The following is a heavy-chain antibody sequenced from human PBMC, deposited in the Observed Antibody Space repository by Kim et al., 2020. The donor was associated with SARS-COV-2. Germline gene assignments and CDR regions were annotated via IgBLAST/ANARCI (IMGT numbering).Heavy chain of an antibody. J-gene: IGHJ6*02. CDR1: GFTFSDYY. CDR3: VADSRSYYGYNYGMDV. Sequence: GGSLRLSCAASGFTFSDYYMSWIRQAPGKGLEWVSYISSSSSDTNYADSVKGRFTISRDKAKSSLYLQMNSLRAEDTALYYCVADSRSYYGYNYGMDVWGQGTTVTVSS. D-gene: IGHD3-22*01. CDR2: ISSSSSDT. V-gene: IGHV3-11*06.